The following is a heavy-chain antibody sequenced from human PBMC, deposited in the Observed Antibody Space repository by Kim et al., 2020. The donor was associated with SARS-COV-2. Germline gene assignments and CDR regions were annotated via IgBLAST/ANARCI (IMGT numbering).Heavy chain of an antibody. J-gene: IGHJ4*02. D-gene: IGHD6-13*01. CDR1: GFTFSSYA. V-gene: IGHV3-30-3*01. Sequence: GGSLRLSCAASGFTFSSYAMHWVRQAPGKGLEWVAVISYDGSNKYYADSLKGRFTISRDNSKNTLYLQMNRLRAEDTAVYYCARSRIAAAGMGYWGQGTPVTVSS. CDR2: ISYDGSNK. CDR3: ARSRIAAAGMGY.